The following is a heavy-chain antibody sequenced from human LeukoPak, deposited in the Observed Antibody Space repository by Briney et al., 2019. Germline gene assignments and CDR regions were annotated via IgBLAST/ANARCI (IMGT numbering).Heavy chain of an antibody. CDR1: GFTVSSNY. V-gene: IGHV3-53*01. CDR3: AAVTTWRYFDY. D-gene: IGHD4-17*01. CDR2: IYSGGST. Sequence: PGGSLRLSCAASGFTVSSNYMSWVRQAPGKGLEWVSVIYSGGSTYYADSVKGRFTISRDNSKNTLYLQMNSLRAEDTAVYYCAAVTTWRYFDYWGQGTLVTVSS. J-gene: IGHJ4*02.